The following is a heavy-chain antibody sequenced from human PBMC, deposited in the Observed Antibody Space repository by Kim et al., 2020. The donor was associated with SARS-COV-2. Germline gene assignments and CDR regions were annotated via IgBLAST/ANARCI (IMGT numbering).Heavy chain of an antibody. CDR3: ARALIVVVPAAKYSYYYGMDV. J-gene: IGHJ6*02. V-gene: IGHV4-31*03. Sequence: SETLSLTCTVSGGCISSGGYYWSWIRQHPGKGLEWIGYIYYSGSTYYNPSLKSRVTISVDTSKNQFSLKLSSVTAADTAVYYCARALIVVVPAAKYSYYYGMDVWGQGTTVTVSS. CDR2: IYYSGST. CDR1: GGCISSGGYY. D-gene: IGHD2-2*01.